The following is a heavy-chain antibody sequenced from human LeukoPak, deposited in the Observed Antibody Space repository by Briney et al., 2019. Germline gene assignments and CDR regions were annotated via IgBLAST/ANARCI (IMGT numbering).Heavy chain of an antibody. CDR2: IRYDGSNK. V-gene: IGHV3-30*02. D-gene: IGHD3-10*01. J-gene: IGHJ4*02. CDR1: GFTFSSYG. CDR3: AKDTYYYGSGSPEY. Sequence: GGSLRLSCAASGFTFSSYGMHWVRQAPGKGLKWVAFIRYDGSNKYYADSVKGRFTISRDNSKNTLYLQMNSLRAEDTAVYYCAKDTYYYGSGSPEYWGQGTLVTVSS.